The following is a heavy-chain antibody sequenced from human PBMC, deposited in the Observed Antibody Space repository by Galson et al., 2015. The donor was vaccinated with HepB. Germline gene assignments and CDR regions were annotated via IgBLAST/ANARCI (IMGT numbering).Heavy chain of an antibody. D-gene: IGHD3-9*01. Sequence: SVKVSCKASGFIFSNYAIHWVRQAPGQRLEWMGWVNGGNGDPYHSQRFEGRVSMTRDTSASTAYMELSSLRSEDTAIYYCAGRAYDILTGYSNYLDPWGQGTLVTVSS. J-gene: IGHJ5*02. CDR2: VNGGNGDP. CDR3: AGRAYDILTGYSNYLDP. V-gene: IGHV1-3*01. CDR1: GFIFSNYA.